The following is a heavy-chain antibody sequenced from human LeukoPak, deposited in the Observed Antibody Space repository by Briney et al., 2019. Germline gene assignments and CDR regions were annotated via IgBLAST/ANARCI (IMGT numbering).Heavy chain of an antibody. CDR3: ARVSELEYSSWSDP. CDR2: ISAYNGNT. J-gene: IGHJ5*02. D-gene: IGHD6-6*01. V-gene: IGHV1-18*01. CDR1: GYTFTSYG. Sequence: ASVKVSCKASGYTFTSYGISWVRQAPGQGLEWMGWISAYNGNTNYAQKLQGRVTMTTDTSTSTAYMELRSLRSDDTAVYYCARVSELEYSSWSDPWGQGTLVTVSS.